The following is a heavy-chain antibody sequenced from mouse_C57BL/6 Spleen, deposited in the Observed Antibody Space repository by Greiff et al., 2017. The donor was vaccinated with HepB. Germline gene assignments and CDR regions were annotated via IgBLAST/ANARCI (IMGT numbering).Heavy chain of an antibody. CDR2: IRNKANGYTT. Sequence: EVKLVESGGGLVQPGGSLSLSCAASGFTFTDYYMSWVRQPPGKALEWLGFIRNKANGYTTEYSASVKGRFTISRDNSQSILYLQMNALRAEDSATYYCARYIYYDYDEKYFDYWGQGTTLTVSS. D-gene: IGHD2-4*01. CDR1: GFTFTDYY. V-gene: IGHV7-3*01. J-gene: IGHJ2*01. CDR3: ARYIYYDYDEKYFDY.